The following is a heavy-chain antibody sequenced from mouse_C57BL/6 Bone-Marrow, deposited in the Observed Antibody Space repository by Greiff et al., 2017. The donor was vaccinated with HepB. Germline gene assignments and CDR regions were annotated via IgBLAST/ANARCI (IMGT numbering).Heavy chain of an antibody. V-gene: IGHV5-6*01. CDR1: GFTFSSYG. CDR3: ARPQLGPLGFDY. D-gene: IGHD4-1*02. Sequence: EVQRVESGGDLVKPGGSLKLSCAASGFTFSSYGMSWVRQTPDKRLEWVATISSGGSYTYYPDSVKGRFTISRDNAKNTLYLQMSSLKSEDTAMYYCARPQLGPLGFDYWGQGTTLTVSS. CDR2: ISSGGSYT. J-gene: IGHJ2*01.